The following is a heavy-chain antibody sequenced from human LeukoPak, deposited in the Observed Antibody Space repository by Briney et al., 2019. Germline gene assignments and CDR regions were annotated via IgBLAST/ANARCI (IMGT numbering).Heavy chain of an antibody. V-gene: IGHV1-2*02. J-gene: IGHJ6*02. D-gene: IGHD2-8*02. CDR2: INPNSGGT. CDR1: GYTFTGYY. CDR3: ARDSTGSYPNYYYGMDV. Sequence: ASVKVSCKASGYTFTGYYMHWVRQAPGQGLEWMGWINPNSGGTNYAQKFQGRVTMTRDTSISTAYMELSRLRSDDTAVYYCARDSTGSYPNYYYGMDVWGQGTTVTVSS.